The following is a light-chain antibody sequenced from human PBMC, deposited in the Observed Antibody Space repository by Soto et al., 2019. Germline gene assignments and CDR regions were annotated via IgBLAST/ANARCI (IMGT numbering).Light chain of an antibody. V-gene: IGKV3-15*01. CDR1: QSVNSN. CDR3: QHYHSWPLT. J-gene: IGKJ4*01. CDR2: GAS. Sequence: EIVMTQSPATLSVSPGERATLSCRASQSVNSNLAWYQQKPGQAPRLLIYGASTRAAGIPARFSGSGSGTEFSLTISSLQSEDFAVYYCQHYHSWPLTFGGGTKLEIK.